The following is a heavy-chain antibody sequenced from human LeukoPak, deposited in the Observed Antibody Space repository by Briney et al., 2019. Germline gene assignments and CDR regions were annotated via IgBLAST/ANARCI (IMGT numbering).Heavy chain of an antibody. V-gene: IGHV1-2*02. CDR1: GYSFTGNY. J-gene: IGHJ3*02. CDR2: INPNTGGT. D-gene: IGHD6-13*01. Sequence: ASVKVSCKASGYSFTGNYMHWVRQAPGQGFEWMGWINPNTGGTNYAQKFKGRVLMTRDTSISTAYLELSGLRSDDTAVYYCARRGSIAAAGTGAFDIWGQGTMVTVSS. CDR3: ARRGSIAAAGTGAFDI.